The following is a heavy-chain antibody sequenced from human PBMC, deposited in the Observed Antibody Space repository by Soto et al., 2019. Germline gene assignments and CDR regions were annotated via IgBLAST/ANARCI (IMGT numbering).Heavy chain of an antibody. CDR3: AKDSGLPDIVVAPRRFDI. CDR1: VFTFRNFA. V-gene: IGHV3-23*01. J-gene: IGHJ3*02. CDR2: IGGLVSTA. D-gene: IGHD2-2*01. Sequence: LSCATFVFTFRNFALSWVPQPPARGLECASTIGGLVSTAFYAASVRGRFTISRDNSNNILYLQMNSLRVEDTAVYYCAKDSGLPDIVVAPRRFDIWGQGTMVTVSS.